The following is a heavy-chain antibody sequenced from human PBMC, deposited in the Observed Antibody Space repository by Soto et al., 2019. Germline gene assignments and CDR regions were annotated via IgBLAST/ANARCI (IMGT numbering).Heavy chain of an antibody. Sequence: QVQLVQSGGEVKKPGASVKVSCKTSGYSFTTYGISWVRQAPGQGLEWMGWISAYNGNTNYAQKLQDRDTMTTDTSTSTAYMELRSLRADDTAVYYCARECQENYYYYGMDVRGQGSPFTFSS. CDR2: ISAYNGNT. J-gene: IGHJ6*02. V-gene: IGHV1-18*01. CDR3: ARECQENYYYYGMDV. CDR1: GYSFTTYG.